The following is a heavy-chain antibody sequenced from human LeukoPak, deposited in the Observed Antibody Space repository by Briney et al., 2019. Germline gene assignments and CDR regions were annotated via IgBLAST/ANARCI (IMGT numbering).Heavy chain of an antibody. CDR1: GYTFTGYY. CDR2: INPNSGGT. V-gene: IGHV1-2*02. Sequence: ASVKVSCKASGYTFTGYYMHWVRQAPGQGLEWMGWINPNSGGTNYAQKFQGRVTMTRDTSISTAYMELSRLRSDDTAVYYCARDGVAAPYYYYYMDVWGKGTTVTVSS. D-gene: IGHD6-25*01. J-gene: IGHJ6*03. CDR3: ARDGVAAPYYYYYMDV.